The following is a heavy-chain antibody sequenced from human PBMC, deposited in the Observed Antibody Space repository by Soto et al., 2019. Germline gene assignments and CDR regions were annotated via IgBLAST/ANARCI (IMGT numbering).Heavy chain of an antibody. J-gene: IGHJ4*02. CDR2: MNPNSGNT. CDR1: GYTFTSYD. V-gene: IGHV1-8*01. Sequence: ASVKVSCKASGYTFTSYDINWVRQATGQGLEWMGWMNPNSGNTGYAQKFQGRVTMTRNTSISTAYMELSSLRSEDTAVYYCARDLYIWSYYDFWSGSPDYWGQGTLVTVSS. D-gene: IGHD3-3*01. CDR3: ARDLYIWSYYDFWSGSPDY.